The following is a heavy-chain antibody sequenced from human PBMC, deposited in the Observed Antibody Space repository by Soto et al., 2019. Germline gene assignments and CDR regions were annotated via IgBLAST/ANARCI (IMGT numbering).Heavy chain of an antibody. CDR2: IGSRTSDI. J-gene: IGHJ3*02. CDR1: GFTLSRHT. V-gene: IGHV3-21*01. CDR3: VRDYYATRGYPNTFDM. Sequence: PGGSLRLSCAASGFTLSRHTMNWVRQAPGKGLEWVSFIGSRTSDIYYADSVKGRFTISRDNAKNSLYLDLTRLRAEDTAVYFCVRDYYATRGYPNTFDMWGQGTMVTVSS. D-gene: IGHD2-8*01.